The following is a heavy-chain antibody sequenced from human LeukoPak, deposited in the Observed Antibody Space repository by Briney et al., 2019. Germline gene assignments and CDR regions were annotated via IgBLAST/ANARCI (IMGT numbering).Heavy chain of an antibody. CDR2: IYYSGST. J-gene: IGHJ4*02. CDR1: GGSISSYY. Sequence: SETLSFTCTVSGGSISSYYSSWIRQPPGKGLEWIGYIYYSGSTNYNPSLKSRVTISVDTSKNQFSLKLSSVTAADTAVYYCARTSIVGATWPTIDYWGQGTLVTVSS. D-gene: IGHD1-26*01. V-gene: IGHV4-59*01. CDR3: ARTSIVGATWPTIDY.